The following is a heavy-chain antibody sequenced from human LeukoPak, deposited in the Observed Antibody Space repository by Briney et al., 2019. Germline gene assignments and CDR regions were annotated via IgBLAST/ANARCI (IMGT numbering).Heavy chain of an antibody. Sequence: PGGSLKLSCAVSGFSVSDTPMIWVRQAPGKGLEWVSILYSGGNTYYGDSVKGRFTVSRQNSKNTLYLQMNTLKPEDTAVYYCAKDRGDFPWGQGTLVTVSS. CDR2: LYSGGNT. V-gene: IGHV3-53*04. J-gene: IGHJ5*02. D-gene: IGHD2-21*02. CDR1: GFSVSDTP. CDR3: AKDRGDFP.